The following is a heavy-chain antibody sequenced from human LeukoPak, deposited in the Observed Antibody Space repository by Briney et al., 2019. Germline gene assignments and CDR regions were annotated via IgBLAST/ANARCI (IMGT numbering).Heavy chain of an antibody. CDR1: GGTFSSYA. D-gene: IGHD6-13*01. Sequence: AASVKVSCKASGGTFSSYAISWVRQAPGQGLEWMGGIIPIFGTANYAQKFQGRVTITADESTSTAYMELSSLRSEDTAVYYCASPSTGIAAAGMDYYGMDVWGQGTTVTVSS. V-gene: IGHV1-69*13. CDR2: IIPIFGTA. J-gene: IGHJ6*02. CDR3: ASPSTGIAAAGMDYYGMDV.